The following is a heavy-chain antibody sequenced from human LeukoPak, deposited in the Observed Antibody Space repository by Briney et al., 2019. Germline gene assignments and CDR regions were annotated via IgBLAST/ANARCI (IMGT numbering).Heavy chain of an antibody. Sequence: GGSLRLSCAASGFTFSSCGMHWVRQAPGKGLEWVADIWYGGSNKYYAESVKGRFTISRDNSKNTLYLQMNSLRAEDTAVYYCAREYCSGGSCYSYYYDVSRDAFDIWGQGTMVIVSS. J-gene: IGHJ3*02. CDR2: IWYGGSNK. CDR1: GFTFSSCG. D-gene: IGHD2-15*01. CDR3: AREYCSGGSCYSYYYDVSRDAFDI. V-gene: IGHV3-33*01.